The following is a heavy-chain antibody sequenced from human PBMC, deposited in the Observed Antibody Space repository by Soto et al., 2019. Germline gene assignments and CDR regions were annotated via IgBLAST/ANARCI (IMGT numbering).Heavy chain of an antibody. CDR3: ATTLGRVFLDN. CDR2: IYTSGRT. J-gene: IGHJ4*02. Sequence: PSETLSLTCTISGVSITNDYYSWIRQPAGKGLEWIGRIYTSGRTNDNPALKRGLTGSVDRPKKQISLNLTSVTAADTAVYYGATTLGRVFLDNWGQGTQVTVSS. D-gene: IGHD7-27*01. V-gene: IGHV4-4*07. CDR1: GVSITNDY.